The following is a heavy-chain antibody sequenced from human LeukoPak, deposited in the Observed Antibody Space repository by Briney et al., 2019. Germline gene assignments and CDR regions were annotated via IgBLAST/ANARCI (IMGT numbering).Heavy chain of an antibody. CDR1: GGSISSSSYY. CDR2: IYYSGST. V-gene: IGHV4-39*01. CDR3: ARLKHNWFDP. J-gene: IGHJ5*02. Sequence: SETLSLTCTVSGGSISSSSYYWGWIRQPPGKGLEWIGSIYYSGSTYYNPSLKSRVTISVDTSKNQFSLKLSSVTAADTAVYYCARLKHNWFDPWGQGTLVTVSS.